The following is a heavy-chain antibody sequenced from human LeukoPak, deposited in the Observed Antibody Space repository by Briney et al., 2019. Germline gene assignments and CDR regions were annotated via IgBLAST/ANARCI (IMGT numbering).Heavy chain of an antibody. Sequence: GGSLRLSCAASGFTFSSYAMHWVRQAPGKGLEWVAVISYDGSNKYYADSVKGRFTISRDNSKNTLYLQMNSLRAEDTAVYYCARDLGERQLPRYYFDYWGQGTLVTVSS. CDR2: ISYDGSNK. D-gene: IGHD6-13*01. CDR1: GFTFSSYA. V-gene: IGHV3-30-3*01. J-gene: IGHJ4*02. CDR3: ARDLGERQLPRYYFDY.